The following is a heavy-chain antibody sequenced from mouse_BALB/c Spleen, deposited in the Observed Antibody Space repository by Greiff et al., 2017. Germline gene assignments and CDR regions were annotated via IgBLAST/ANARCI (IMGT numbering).Heavy chain of an antibody. CDR3: ARSTMIRSWYFDV. D-gene: IGHD2-4*01. Sequence: VKLMESGPGLVAPSQSLSITCTVSGFSLTSYGVHWVRQPPGKGLEWLGVIWAGGSTNYNSALMSRLSISKDNPKSQVFLKMNSLQTDDTAMYYCARSTMIRSWYFDVWGAGTTVTVSS. CDR2: IWAGGST. CDR1: GFSLTSYG. V-gene: IGHV2-9*02. J-gene: IGHJ1*01.